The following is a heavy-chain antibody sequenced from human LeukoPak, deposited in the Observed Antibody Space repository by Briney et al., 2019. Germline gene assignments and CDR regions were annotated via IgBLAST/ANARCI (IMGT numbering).Heavy chain of an antibody. CDR1: GGSVSSGAYY. D-gene: IGHD2-15*01. CDR2: INHSGST. Sequence: SETLSLTCTVSGGSVSSGAYYWSWIRQPPGKGLEWIGEINHSGSTNYNPSLKSRVTISVDTSKNQFSLKLSSVTAADTAVYYCARGYSVLDYWGQGTLVTVSS. V-gene: IGHV4-61*08. J-gene: IGHJ4*02. CDR3: ARGYSVLDY.